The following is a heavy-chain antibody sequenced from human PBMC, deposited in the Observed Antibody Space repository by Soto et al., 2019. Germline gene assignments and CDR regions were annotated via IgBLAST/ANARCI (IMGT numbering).Heavy chain of an antibody. CDR1: GGSFSGYY. Sequence: SETLSLTCAVYGGSFSGYYWIWVRQPPGKGLEWIGEINHSGSTNYNPSLKSRVTISVDTSKNQFSLKLSSVTAADTAVYYCARDRYCSGGSCYSRVYFQHWGQGALVTVSS. CDR3: ARDRYCSGGSCYSRVYFQH. V-gene: IGHV4-34*01. D-gene: IGHD2-15*01. J-gene: IGHJ1*01. CDR2: INHSGST.